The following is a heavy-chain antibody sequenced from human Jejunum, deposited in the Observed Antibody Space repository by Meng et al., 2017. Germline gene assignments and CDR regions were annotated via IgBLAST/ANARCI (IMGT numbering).Heavy chain of an antibody. CDR2: IYYSGST. V-gene: IGHV4-61*01. CDR3: ARGGFFEAAAANLIDS. D-gene: IGHD6-13*01. CDR1: GGSVRSGNYY. Sequence: LESGQGRVGPTGTLSLTCTVCGGSVRSGNYYWSWIRQPPGKGLEWIGYIYYSGSTNYNPSLKSRVTISVDTSKNQFSLKLSSVTAADTAVYYCARGGFFEAAAANLIDSWGQGTLVTVSS. J-gene: IGHJ4*02.